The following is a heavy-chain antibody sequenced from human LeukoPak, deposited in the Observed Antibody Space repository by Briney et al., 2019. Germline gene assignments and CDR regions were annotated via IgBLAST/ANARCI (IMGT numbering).Heavy chain of an antibody. D-gene: IGHD5-12*01. J-gene: IGHJ4*02. CDR2: INTGNGNT. Sequence: ASVKVSCKASGYTFTNYALHWVRQAPGQRLEWMGWINTGNGNTKYSQKFQGRVTITRATSASTAYMELSSLRSEDTAVYYCARVGYSGYDSRPVFNYWGQGTLVAVSS. CDR3: ARVGYSGYDSRPVFNY. CDR1: GYTFTNYA. V-gene: IGHV1-3*04.